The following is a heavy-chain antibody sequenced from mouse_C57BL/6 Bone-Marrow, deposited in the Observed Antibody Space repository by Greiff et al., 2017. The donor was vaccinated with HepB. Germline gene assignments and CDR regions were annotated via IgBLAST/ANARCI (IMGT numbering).Heavy chain of an antibody. V-gene: IGHV1-82*01. CDR1: GYAFSSSW. Sequence: VQLQQSGPELVKPGASVKISCKASGYAFSSSWMNWVKQRPGKGLEWIGRIYPGDGDTNYNGKFKGKATLTADKSSSTAYMQLSSLTSEDSAVYFCARPYDYDSWFAYWGQGTTLTVSS. J-gene: IGHJ2*01. CDR3: ARPYDYDSWFAY. D-gene: IGHD2-4*01. CDR2: IYPGDGDT.